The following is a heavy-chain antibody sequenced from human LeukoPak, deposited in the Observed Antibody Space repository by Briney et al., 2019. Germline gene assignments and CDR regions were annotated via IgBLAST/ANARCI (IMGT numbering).Heavy chain of an antibody. CDR1: GFTVSGNY. CDR3: AKDVRSAAGMYYFDY. V-gene: IGHV3-53*05. CDR2: IYSGGST. D-gene: IGHD6-13*01. Sequence: GGSLRLSCAASGFTVSGNYMTWVRQVPGKGLEWVAVIYSGGSTYYADSVKGRFTISRDNSKNTLYLQMNSLRAEDTAVYYCAKDVRSAAGMYYFDYWGQGTLVTVSS. J-gene: IGHJ4*02.